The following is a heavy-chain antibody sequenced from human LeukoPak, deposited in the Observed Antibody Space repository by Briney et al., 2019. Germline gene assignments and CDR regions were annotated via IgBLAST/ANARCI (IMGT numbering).Heavy chain of an antibody. J-gene: IGHJ4*02. D-gene: IGHD3-3*01. CDR3: ARDFGGTYVAIY. CDR1: GDSVSRSSYY. CDR2: IYSSGST. Sequence: PSETLSLTCTVSGDSVSRSSYYWSWIRQPAGKGLEWIGRIYSSGSTNYNPSLKSRVTMSVDTSKNQFSLKLSSVTAADTAMYYCARDFGGTYVAIYWGQGTLVTVSS. V-gene: IGHV4-61*02.